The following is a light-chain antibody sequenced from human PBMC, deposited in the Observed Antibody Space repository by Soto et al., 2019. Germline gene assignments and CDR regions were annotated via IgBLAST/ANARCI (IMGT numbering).Light chain of an antibody. CDR1: QSVSSN. Sequence: ILMTQSPATPSVSPGERATLSCRASQSVSSNLAWYQQKPGQGPRLLIYGASTRATGIPARFSGSGSGTEFTLTISSLQSEDFAVYFCQQYNDWPRTFGQGTKVDIK. CDR3: QQYNDWPRT. CDR2: GAS. V-gene: IGKV3-15*01. J-gene: IGKJ1*01.